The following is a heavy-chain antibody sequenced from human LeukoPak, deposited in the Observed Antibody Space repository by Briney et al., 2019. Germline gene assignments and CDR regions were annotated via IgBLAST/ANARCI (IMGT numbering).Heavy chain of an antibody. CDR1: GGAISSYY. CDR2: IYYSGST. CDR3: ARSVDTAMVGDY. D-gene: IGHD5-18*01. V-gene: IGHV4-59*01. Sequence: SETLSLTCTVSGGAISSYYWSWIRQPPGKGLEWIGYIYYSGSTNYNPSLKNRVTISVGTSKNQFSLKLSSVTAADTAVYYCARSVDTAMVGDYWGQGTLVTVSS. J-gene: IGHJ4*02.